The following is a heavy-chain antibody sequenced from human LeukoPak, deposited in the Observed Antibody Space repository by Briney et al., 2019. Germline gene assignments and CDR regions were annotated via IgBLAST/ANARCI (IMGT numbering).Heavy chain of an antibody. V-gene: IGHV1-2*02. CDR3: ARDLVYYSSSTAFDP. CDR1: GYTFTGYY. D-gene: IGHD2-2*01. Sequence: ASVKVSCKASGYTFTGYYMHWVRQAPGQGLEWMGWINPNSGGTNYAQKFQGRVTMTRDTSISTAYMGLSRLRSDDTAVYYCARDLVYYSSSTAFDPWGQGTLVTVSS. CDR2: INPNSGGT. J-gene: IGHJ5*02.